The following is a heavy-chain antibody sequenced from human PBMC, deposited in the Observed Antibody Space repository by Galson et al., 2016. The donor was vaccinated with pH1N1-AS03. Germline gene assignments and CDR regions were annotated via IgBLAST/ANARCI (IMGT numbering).Heavy chain of an antibody. CDR1: RFTFSDYG. Sequence: SLRLSCAASRFTFSDYGMNWVRRAPGKGLEWVAATSSDGSVRHFADHVRGRFTVSRDNSKNTLYLEMNSLRPEDTAVYYCAKVYSKWSYGLEHSDSWGQGTLVTVSS. CDR2: TSSDGSVR. CDR3: AKVYSKWSYGLEHSDS. J-gene: IGHJ4*02. D-gene: IGHD5-18*01. V-gene: IGHV3-30*18.